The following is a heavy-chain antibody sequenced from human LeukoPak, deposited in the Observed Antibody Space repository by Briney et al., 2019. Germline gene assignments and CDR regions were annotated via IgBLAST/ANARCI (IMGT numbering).Heavy chain of an antibody. J-gene: IGHJ3*02. Sequence: GSLRLSCAASGFTFSSYSMNWVRQAPGKGLEWVSSISSSSSYIYYADSVKGRFTISRDNAKNSLYLQMNSLRAEDTAVYYCARDLLSIAAPPDAFDIWGQGTMVTVSS. CDR1: GFTFSSYS. CDR3: ARDLLSIAAPPDAFDI. CDR2: ISSSSSYI. D-gene: IGHD6-6*01. V-gene: IGHV3-21*01.